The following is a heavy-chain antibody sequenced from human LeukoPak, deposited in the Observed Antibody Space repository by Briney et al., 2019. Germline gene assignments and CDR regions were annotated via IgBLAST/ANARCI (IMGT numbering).Heavy chain of an antibody. CDR1: GGSISSYY. V-gene: IGHV4-59*01. CDR2: IYYSGST. Sequence: SETLSLTCTVSGGSISSYYWSWIRQPPGKGLEWIGYIYYSGSTNYNPSLKSRVTISVDTSKNQFSLKLSSVTAADTAVYYCARGGVTLGYWGQGTLVTVPS. CDR3: ARGGVTLGY. D-gene: IGHD4-23*01. J-gene: IGHJ4*02.